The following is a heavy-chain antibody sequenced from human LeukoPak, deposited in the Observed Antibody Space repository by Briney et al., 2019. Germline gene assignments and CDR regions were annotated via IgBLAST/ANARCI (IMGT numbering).Heavy chain of an antibody. V-gene: IGHV5-51*01. CDR3: ARRGDGPIGGIAY. CDR1: GYSFASYW. D-gene: IGHD3-10*01. Sequence: GESLKISCKGSGYSFASYWIGWVRPMPGKGLEWMGIIHPGDSDTRYSPSFQGQVTISAEKSINTAYLQWSSLKTSDTAMYYCARRGDGPIGGIAYWGQGTLVTVSS. J-gene: IGHJ4*02. CDR2: IHPGDSDT.